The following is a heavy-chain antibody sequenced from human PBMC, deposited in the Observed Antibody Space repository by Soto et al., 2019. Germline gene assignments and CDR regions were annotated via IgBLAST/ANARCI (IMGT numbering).Heavy chain of an antibody. Sequence: EASVKVSCKASGYTFTRYYMHWVRQAPGQGLEWMGIINPSGGSTSYAQKFQGRVTMTRDTSTSTVYMELSSLRSEDTAVYYCAIAVNLDIVVVPAAMSPDYWGQGTLVTVSS. CDR2: INPSGGST. CDR1: GYTFTRYY. V-gene: IGHV1-46*03. D-gene: IGHD2-2*01. J-gene: IGHJ4*02. CDR3: AIAVNLDIVVVPAAMSPDY.